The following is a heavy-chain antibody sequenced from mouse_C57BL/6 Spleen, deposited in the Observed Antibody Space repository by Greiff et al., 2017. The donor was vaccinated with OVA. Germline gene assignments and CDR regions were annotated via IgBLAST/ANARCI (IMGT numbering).Heavy chain of an antibody. V-gene: IGHV1-26*01. CDR1: GYTFTDYY. CDR2: INPNNGGT. J-gene: IGHJ1*03. Sequence: VQLQQSGPELVKPGASVKISCKASGYTFTDYYMNWVKQSHGKSLEWIGDINPNNGGTSYNQKFKGKATLTVDKSSSTAYMELRSLTSEDSAVYYCARRGKGYFDVWGTGTTVTVSS. CDR3: ARRGKGYFDV.